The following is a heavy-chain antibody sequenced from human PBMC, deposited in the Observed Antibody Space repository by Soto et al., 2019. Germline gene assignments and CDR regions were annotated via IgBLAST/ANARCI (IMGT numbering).Heavy chain of an antibody. Sequence: GGSLRLSCAASGFTFSSNAMNWVRQAPGKGLEWVSVISGRGDGTYYADSVKGHFTISRDDSKNTLDLQMTSLVAEDTAVYYCTSYDYICGKYRYRWAYWGQGALVTVSS. J-gene: IGHJ4*02. CDR2: ISGRGDGT. CDR1: GFTFSSNA. V-gene: IGHV3-23*01. D-gene: IGHD3-16*02. CDR3: TSYDYICGKYRYRWAY.